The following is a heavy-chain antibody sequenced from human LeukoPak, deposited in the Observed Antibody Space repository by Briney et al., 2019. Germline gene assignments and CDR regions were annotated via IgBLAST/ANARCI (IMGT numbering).Heavy chain of an antibody. D-gene: IGHD3-22*01. CDR1: GYGFSNYW. CDR2: IYPTDSTT. CDR3: ARRYYHSSEFDP. J-gene: IGHJ5*02. V-gene: IGHV5-51*01. Sequence: GESLKISCKASGYGFSNYWIGWVRQLPGKGLEWMGFIYPTDSTTRYSPSFQGQVTISADKSISTAYLQWSSLKASDTAIYYCARRYYHSSEFDPWGQGTLATVSS.